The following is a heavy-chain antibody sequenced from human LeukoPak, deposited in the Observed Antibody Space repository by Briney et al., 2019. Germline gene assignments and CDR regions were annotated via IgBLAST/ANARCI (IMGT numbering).Heavy chain of an antibody. CDR3: ARKRGEDFDY. D-gene: IGHD3-10*01. J-gene: IGHJ4*02. CDR1: GFTFSSYA. V-gene: IGHV3-30-3*01. CDR2: ISYDGSNK. Sequence: GGSLRLSCAASGFTFSSYAMHWVRQAPGKGLEWVAVISYDGSNKYYADSVKGRFTISRDNSKNTLYLQMNSLRAEDTAVYYCARKRGEDFDYWGQGTLVTVSS.